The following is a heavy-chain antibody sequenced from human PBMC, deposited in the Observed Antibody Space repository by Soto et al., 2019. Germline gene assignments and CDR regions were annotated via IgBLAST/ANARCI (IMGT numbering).Heavy chain of an antibody. Sequence: QVQLVESGGGVVQPGRSLRLTCAASGFTFSSSGMHWVRQAPGKGLEWVALIAYDGSKTYYGDSVRGRFTISRDNSENALFLQMNSLRAEDTAVDDGARWVGGSMFDNSGKYDSWGQGTLVTVSS. CDR1: GFTFSSSG. D-gene: IGHD3-22*01. CDR2: IAYDGSKT. J-gene: IGHJ5*01. V-gene: IGHV3-30*03. CDR3: ARWVGGSMFDNSGKYDS.